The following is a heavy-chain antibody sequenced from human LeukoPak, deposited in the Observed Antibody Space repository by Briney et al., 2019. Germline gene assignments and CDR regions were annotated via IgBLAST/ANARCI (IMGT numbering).Heavy chain of an antibody. V-gene: IGHV1-2*02. CDR2: INPDSGGT. CDR3: ARGRGSYSLDY. D-gene: IGHD1-26*01. J-gene: IGHJ4*02. Sequence: ASAKVSCKASRYTFAGYSMHWVRQAPGQGLEWMGWINPDSGGTNYAQKFQGRVTMTGDTSISTAYMELSRLTSDDTAVYYCARGRGSYSLDYWGQGTLVTVSS. CDR1: RYTFAGYS.